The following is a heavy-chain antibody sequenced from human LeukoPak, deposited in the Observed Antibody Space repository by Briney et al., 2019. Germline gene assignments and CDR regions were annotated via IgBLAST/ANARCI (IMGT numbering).Heavy chain of an antibody. CDR2: INHSGST. D-gene: IGHD2-15*01. Sequence: SETLSLTCAVYGGSFSGYYWSWLRQPPEKGLEWIGEINHSGSTNYNPALKSRVTISVDTSKNQFSLKLSSVTAADTAVYYCARDRPQIRYCSGGSCYSSWGQGTLGILSS. CDR3: ARDRPQIRYCSGGSCYSS. J-gene: IGHJ4*02. CDR1: GGSFSGYY. V-gene: IGHV4-34*01.